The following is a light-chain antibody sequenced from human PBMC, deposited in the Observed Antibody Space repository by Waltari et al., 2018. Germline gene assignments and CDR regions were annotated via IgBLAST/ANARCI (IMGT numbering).Light chain of an antibody. CDR1: QSVGSSS. Sequence: EIVLTQSPGTASLSPGERVTLSCRASQSVGSSSLAWYQQKPGQAPRLVIYRASRRATGIPDRFSGCGSGTDFSLTIIRLEPEDFAVYYCQQHGTLPATFGQGTKVEIK. V-gene: IGKV3-20*01. J-gene: IGKJ1*01. CDR3: QQHGTLPAT. CDR2: RAS.